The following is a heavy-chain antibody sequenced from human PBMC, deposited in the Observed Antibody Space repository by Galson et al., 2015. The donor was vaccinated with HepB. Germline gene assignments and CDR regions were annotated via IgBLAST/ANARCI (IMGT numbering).Heavy chain of an antibody. J-gene: IGHJ4*02. CDR3: ARTFYFDN. Sequence: SLRLSCAASGFTFSSYAMNWVRQAPGKGLEWVAVLSSHGDNEYYADSVKGRFTISRDNSENTVYLQMHSLRVEDTAVYYCARTFYFDNWGQGTLVTVSS. CDR2: LSSHGDNE. CDR1: GFTFSSYA. D-gene: IGHD3-16*01. V-gene: IGHV3-30*04.